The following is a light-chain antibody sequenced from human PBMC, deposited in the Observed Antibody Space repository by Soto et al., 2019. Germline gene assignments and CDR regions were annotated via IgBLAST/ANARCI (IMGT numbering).Light chain of an antibody. CDR3: PQYGTSPT. CDR1: QSLITRY. J-gene: IGKJ5*01. Sequence: EIVLTQSPGTLSLFPGERATLSCRASQSLITRYLAWYQQKPGQAPRLLIYGASSRATGIPDRFSGSGSGTYFTLTVSRLEPEGFAVYSCPQYGTSPTFGQGTRLEIK. V-gene: IGKV3-20*01. CDR2: GAS.